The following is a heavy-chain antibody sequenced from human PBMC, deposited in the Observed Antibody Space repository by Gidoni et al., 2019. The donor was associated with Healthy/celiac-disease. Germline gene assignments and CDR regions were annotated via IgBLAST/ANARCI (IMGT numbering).Heavy chain of an antibody. D-gene: IGHD5-18*01. Sequence: EVQLVESGGGLVKPGGSLRLSCAASGFPFSSYSMNWVRQAPGKGLEWVSSISSSSSYIYYADSVKGRFTISRDNAKNSLYLQMNSLRAEDTAVYYCARPSVRDTAMVGYWGQGTLVTVSS. CDR3: ARPSVRDTAMVGY. CDR2: ISSSSSYI. J-gene: IGHJ4*02. V-gene: IGHV3-21*01. CDR1: GFPFSSYS.